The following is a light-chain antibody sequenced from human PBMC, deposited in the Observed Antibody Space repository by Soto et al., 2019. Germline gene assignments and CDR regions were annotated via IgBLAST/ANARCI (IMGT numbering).Light chain of an antibody. V-gene: IGLV2-14*01. J-gene: IGLJ1*01. CDR1: SSDIGGYNY. Sequence: QAVVTQPASVSGSPGQSITISCTGTSSDIGGYNYVSWYQHHPGRAPKLMIYEVSNRPSGVSNRFSGSKSGNTASLTISGLQAEDEADYYCSSKRSSSTPFVFGTGTKLTVL. CDR3: SSKRSSSTPFV. CDR2: EVS.